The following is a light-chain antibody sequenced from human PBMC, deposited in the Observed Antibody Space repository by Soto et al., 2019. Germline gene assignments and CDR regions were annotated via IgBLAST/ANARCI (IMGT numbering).Light chain of an antibody. V-gene: IGKV3-20*01. J-gene: IGKJ3*01. Sequence: EVVLTQSPSTLSLSPGESATLSCRASQSVRGNYFAWYQQRPGQAPRLLVYGPSVRAAGIPDRFRGSGSRTDFNLTINRVEPEDFAVYYCHQFGMSPFTFGPGTTLDIK. CDR2: GPS. CDR1: QSVRGNY. CDR3: HQFGMSPFT.